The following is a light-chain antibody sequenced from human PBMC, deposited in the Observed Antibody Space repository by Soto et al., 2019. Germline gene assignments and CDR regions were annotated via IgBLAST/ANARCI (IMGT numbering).Light chain of an antibody. CDR3: QQYTDGPLT. J-gene: IGKJ1*01. CDR2: GIS. V-gene: IGKV3-20*01. Sequence: EVVMTQSPATLSVSPGEIASLSCRSIQTVTSTYLAWYQQKPGQAPRLLIYGISSRATGVPDRFSGSGSGTDFPLTISRLEPEDFEVYYCQQYTDGPLTFGQGTKVDIK. CDR1: QTVTSTY.